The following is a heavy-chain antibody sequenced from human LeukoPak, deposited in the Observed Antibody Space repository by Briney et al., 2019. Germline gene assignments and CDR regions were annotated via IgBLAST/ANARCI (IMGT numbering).Heavy chain of an antibody. V-gene: IGHV3-21*01. CDR1: GFTFSSYN. CDR2: INSSSSYI. D-gene: IGHD3-9*01. Sequence: GGSLRLSCAASGFTFSSYNMNWVRQAPGKGLEWVSSINSSSSYIYYADSVKGRFTISRDDVKNSLYLQMNSLRAEDTAVYYCARTTPFQIYDILAGSSYDAFDIWGQGAMVTVSS. CDR3: ARTTPFQIYDILAGSSYDAFDI. J-gene: IGHJ3*02.